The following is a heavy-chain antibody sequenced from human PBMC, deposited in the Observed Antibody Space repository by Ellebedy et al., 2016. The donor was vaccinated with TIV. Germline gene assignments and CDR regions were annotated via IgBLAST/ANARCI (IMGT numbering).Heavy chain of an antibody. D-gene: IGHD6-19*01. CDR1: GYVFASYG. Sequence: ASVKVSXXASGYVFASYGFSWVRQAPGQGLEWMGWISGYNGNTNYAQKFQGRVTITADESTSTAYMELSSLRSEDTAVYYCARSTVAGLDFDYWGQGTLVTVSS. J-gene: IGHJ4*02. CDR3: ARSTVAGLDFDY. CDR2: ISGYNGNT. V-gene: IGHV1-18*01.